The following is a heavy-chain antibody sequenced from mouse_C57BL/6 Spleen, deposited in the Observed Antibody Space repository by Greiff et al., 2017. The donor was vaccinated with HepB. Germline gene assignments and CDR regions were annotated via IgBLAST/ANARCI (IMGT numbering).Heavy chain of an antibody. J-gene: IGHJ2*01. Sequence: QVQLQQPGAELVRPGSSVKLSCKASGYTFTSYWMDWVKQRPGQGLEWIGNIYPSDSETHYNQKFKDKATLTVDKSSSTAYMQLSSLTSEDSAVYYCAREGSGHYFDYWGQGTTLTVSS. CDR1: GYTFTSYW. CDR2: IYPSDSET. V-gene: IGHV1-61*01. CDR3: AREGSGHYFDY. D-gene: IGHD3-2*02.